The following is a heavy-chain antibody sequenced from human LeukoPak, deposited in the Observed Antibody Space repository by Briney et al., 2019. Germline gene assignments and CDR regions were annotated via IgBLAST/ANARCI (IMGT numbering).Heavy chain of an antibody. CDR3: ARNSGNSDY. Sequence: SETLSLTCSVSVGSISSSSYYWGWIRQPPGKGLEWIGSIYYSGSTYYNPSLKSRVTISVDTSKNQFSLKLSSVTAADTAVYYCARNSGNSDYWGQGTLVTVSS. D-gene: IGHD4-23*01. CDR1: VGSISSSSYY. CDR2: IYYSGST. J-gene: IGHJ4*02. V-gene: IGHV4-39*01.